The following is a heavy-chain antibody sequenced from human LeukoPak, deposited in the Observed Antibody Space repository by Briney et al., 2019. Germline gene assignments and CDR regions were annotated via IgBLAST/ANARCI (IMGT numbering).Heavy chain of an antibody. CDR1: GGSISSGDYY. J-gene: IGHJ5*02. Sequence: SETLSLTCTVSGGSISSGDYYWTWIRQPPGKGLEWIAYIYYTGSTCYNPSLKSRVTISVDTSKNQLSLKVRSVTAADTAVYYCARGNGGSSNWFGPWGRGILVTVSS. V-gene: IGHV4-30-4*02. CDR3: ARGNGGSSNWFGP. D-gene: IGHD4-23*01. CDR2: IYYTGST.